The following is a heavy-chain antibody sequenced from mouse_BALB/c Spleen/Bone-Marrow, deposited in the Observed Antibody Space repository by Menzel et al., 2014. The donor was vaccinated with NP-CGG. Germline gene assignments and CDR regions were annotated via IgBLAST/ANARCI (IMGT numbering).Heavy chain of an antibody. CDR1: GYVFSTYR. J-gene: IGHJ2*01. CDR2: IYPGDGDT. Sequence: QVQLQQPGAELVRPGSSVKISCESSGYVFSTYRINWVKQRPGQGLEWIGQIYPGDGDTDYNGKFKDKATLTADKSSNTAYMQLSSLTSEDSAVYFCARGGISVDYWGQGTTLTVSS. CDR3: ARGGISVDY. V-gene: IGHV1-80*01.